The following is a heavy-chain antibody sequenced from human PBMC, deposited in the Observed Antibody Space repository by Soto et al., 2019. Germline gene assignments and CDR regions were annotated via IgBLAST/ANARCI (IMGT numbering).Heavy chain of an antibody. J-gene: IGHJ4*02. Sequence: QVQLVQSGAEAKKPGSSVKVSCKASGGTFSRYAISWVRQAPGQGLEWMGGIIPMIGTAHYAQKFQGRVTITADESTRTAYMELSSLRSEDTAVYYCARGYNSSPGDSWGQGTLVTVSS. V-gene: IGHV1-69*01. D-gene: IGHD1-20*01. CDR1: GGTFSRYA. CDR2: IIPMIGTA. CDR3: ARGYNSSPGDS.